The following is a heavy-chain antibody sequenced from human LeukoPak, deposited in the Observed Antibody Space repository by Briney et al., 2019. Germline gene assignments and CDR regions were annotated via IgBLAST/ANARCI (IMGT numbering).Heavy chain of an antibody. Sequence: GGSLRLSCTASGFTVSSDYMSWVRQAPGKGLEWVSVVYSGGNTYYADSVKGRFTISRDNSKNTLYLQMNSLRAEDTAVYYCARALPGAYCGTTTCFSDHWGQGTLVTVSS. V-gene: IGHV3-66*01. CDR2: VYSGGNT. CDR3: ARALPGAYCGTTTCFSDH. CDR1: GFTVSSDY. D-gene: IGHD2-2*01. J-gene: IGHJ4*02.